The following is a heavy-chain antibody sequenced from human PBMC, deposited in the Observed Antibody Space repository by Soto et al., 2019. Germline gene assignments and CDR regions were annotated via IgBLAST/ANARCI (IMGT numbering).Heavy chain of an antibody. V-gene: IGHV1-3*01. J-gene: IGHJ4*02. D-gene: IGHD1-26*01. CDR2: INAGNGNT. CDR3: RTDPGSFGDYFDY. CDR1: GYTFTSYA. Sequence: ASVKVSCKASGYTFTSYAMHWVRQAPGQRLEWMGWINAGNGNTKYSQKFQGRVTITRDTSASTAYMELSSLRSEDTAVYYCRTDPGSFGDYFDYWGQGTLVTVSS.